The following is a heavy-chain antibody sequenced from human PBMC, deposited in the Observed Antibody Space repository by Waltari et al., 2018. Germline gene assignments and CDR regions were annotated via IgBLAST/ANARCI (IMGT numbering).Heavy chain of an antibody. J-gene: IGHJ3*02. CDR2: INPNSGGT. D-gene: IGHD1-1*01. CDR3: AREAYNWNGVGAFDI. CDR1: GYTFTGYY. Sequence: QVQLVQSGAEVKKPGSSVKVSCKASGYTFTGYYMHWVRLAPGQGLEWMGWINPNSGGTNYAQKFQGRVTMTRDTSISTAYMELSRLRSDDTAVYYCAREAYNWNGVGAFDIWGQGTMVTVSS. V-gene: IGHV1-2*02.